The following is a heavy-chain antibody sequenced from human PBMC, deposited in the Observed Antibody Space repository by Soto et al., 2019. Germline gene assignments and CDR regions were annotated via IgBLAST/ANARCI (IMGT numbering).Heavy chain of an antibody. CDR3: ARDLRFGESHYYYYGMDV. D-gene: IGHD3-10*01. V-gene: IGHV3-30-3*01. CDR1: GFTFSSYA. CDR2: ISYDGSNK. J-gene: IGHJ6*02. Sequence: QVQLVESGGGVVQPGRSLRLSCAASGFTFSSYAMHWVRQAPGKGLEWVAVISYDGSNKYYADSVKGRFTISRDNSKKPRYLQMNSLRAEDTAVYYCARDLRFGESHYYYYGMDVWGQGTTVTVSS.